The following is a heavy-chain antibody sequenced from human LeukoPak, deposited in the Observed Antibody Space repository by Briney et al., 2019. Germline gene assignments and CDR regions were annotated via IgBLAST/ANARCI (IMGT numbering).Heavy chain of an antibody. CDR3: ARDEYYYDSSGQNPFDY. V-gene: IGHV3-7*01. CDR1: GFTFSNYW. CDR2: IKQDGSEK. D-gene: IGHD3-22*01. J-gene: IGHJ4*01. Sequence: PGGSLRLSCAASGFTFSNYWMSWVRQPPGKGLEWVANIKQDGSEKYYVDSVKGRFTIYRDNAKNSLYLQMNSLRAEDTAVYYCARDEYYYDSSGQNPFDYWGHGTLVTVSS.